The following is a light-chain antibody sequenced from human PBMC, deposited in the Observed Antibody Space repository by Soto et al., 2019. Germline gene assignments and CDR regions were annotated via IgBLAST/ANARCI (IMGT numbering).Light chain of an antibody. CDR3: CSYGGRSTYV. V-gene: IGLV2-23*01. J-gene: IGLJ1*01. CDR2: EGT. CDR1: SSDVGSYNL. Sequence: QSVLTQPASVSGSPGQSITISCTGTSSDVGSYNLGSWYQQHPGQAPKLIIYEGTKRPSGVSNRFSGSKSANTASLTISGLQPEDEADYFCCSYGGRSTYVFGSGTKVTVL.